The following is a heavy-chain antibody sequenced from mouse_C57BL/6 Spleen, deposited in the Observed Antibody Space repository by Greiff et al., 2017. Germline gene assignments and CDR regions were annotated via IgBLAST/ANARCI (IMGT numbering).Heavy chain of an antibody. J-gene: IGHJ2*01. CDR2: INPSTGGT. CDR1: GYSFTGYY. CDR3: ARSIYYDYDDYCDY. D-gene: IGHD2-4*01. V-gene: IGHV1-42*01. Sequence: EVQLQQSGPELVKPGASVKISCKASGYSFTGYYMNWVKQSPEKSLEWIGEINPSTGGTTYNQKFKAKATLTVDKSSSTAYMQLKSLTSEDSAVYYCARSIYYDYDDYCDYWGQGTTLTVSS.